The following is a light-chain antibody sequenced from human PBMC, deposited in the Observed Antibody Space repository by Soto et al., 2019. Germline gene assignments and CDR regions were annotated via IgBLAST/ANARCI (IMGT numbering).Light chain of an antibody. J-gene: IGKJ1*01. CDR1: RRFGGN. CDR2: GAS. V-gene: IGKV3-15*01. Sequence: EIVMTQSPATLSVSPGERPTSSCRPSRRFGGNLAGYQKKLGQAPRLLIYGASTRATGFPARFIASGSGTEFTLTISSLQSEDFAIYFCQQYNNWPPDRTFGQGTKVEIK. CDR3: QQYNNWPPDRT.